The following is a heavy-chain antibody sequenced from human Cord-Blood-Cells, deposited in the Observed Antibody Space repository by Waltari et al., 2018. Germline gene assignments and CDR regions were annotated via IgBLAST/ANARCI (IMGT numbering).Heavy chain of an antibody. D-gene: IGHD4-17*01. CDR1: GGSISSSRYY. V-gene: IGHV4-39*01. CDR3: ARQTTVTTYYFDD. Sequence: QLQLQESAPALAQPSEPLSHNCTISGGSISSSRYYWGWTRQHPGNGLEWIGSIYYSGSTYYNPSLKSRVTISVDTSKNQFSLKLSSVTAADTAVYYCARQTTVTTYYFDDWGQGTLVTVSS. J-gene: IGHJ4*02. CDR2: IYYSGST.